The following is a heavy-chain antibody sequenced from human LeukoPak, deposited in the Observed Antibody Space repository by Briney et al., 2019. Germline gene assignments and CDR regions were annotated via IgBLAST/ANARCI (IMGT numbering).Heavy chain of an antibody. CDR3: ARVQRYCSGGSCYGGGYFDY. CDR1: GGSISSGDYY. V-gene: IGHV4-30-4*01. J-gene: IGHJ4*02. CDR2: IYYSGST. D-gene: IGHD2-15*01. Sequence: SETLSLTCTVSGGSISSGDYYWSWIRRPPGKGLEWIGYIYYSGSTYYNPSLKSRVTISVDTSKNQFSLKLSSVTAADTAVYYCARVQRYCSGGSCYGGGYFDYWGQGTLVTVSS.